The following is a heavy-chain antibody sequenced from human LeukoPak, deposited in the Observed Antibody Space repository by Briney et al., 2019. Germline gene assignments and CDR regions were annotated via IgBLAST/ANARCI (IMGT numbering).Heavy chain of an antibody. CDR3: AKDNDAYGDSYFDS. CDR2: IWHDGSHA. CDR1: GFSFSNYG. D-gene: IGHD4-17*01. J-gene: IGHJ4*02. Sequence: GRSLRLSCAASGFSFSNYGFHWVSQTPGKGLERVAVIWHDGSHAYYSDSVKGRFTISRDNAKNTVYLQMDSLRVEDTAIYYCAKDNDAYGDSYFDSWGQGTLVTVSS. V-gene: IGHV3-33*06.